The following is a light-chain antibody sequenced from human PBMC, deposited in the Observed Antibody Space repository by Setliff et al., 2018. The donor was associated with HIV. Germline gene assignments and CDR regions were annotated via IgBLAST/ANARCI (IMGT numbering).Light chain of an antibody. CDR3: ATSDDSLSAVV. Sequence: QSALTQPPSASGSPGQSVTISCTGTSSDVGGYNYVSWYQQHPGKAPKLMIYEVSKRPSGVPDRFSGSKSGTSASLAISGLRPGDEADYYCATSDDSLSAVVFGGGTKVTVL. CDR1: SSDVGGYNY. CDR2: EVS. V-gene: IGLV2-8*01. J-gene: IGLJ2*01.